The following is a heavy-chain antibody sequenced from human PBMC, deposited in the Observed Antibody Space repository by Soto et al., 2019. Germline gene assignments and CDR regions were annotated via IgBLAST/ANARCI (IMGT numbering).Heavy chain of an antibody. Sequence: QVQLVESGGGVVQPGRSLRLSCAASGFTFSSYGMHWVRQAPGKGLEWVAVISYDGSNKYYADSVKGRFTISRDNSKNTLYLQMNSLRAEGTAVYYCAKDSRRITYYFDYWGQGTLVTGSS. CDR2: ISYDGSNK. D-gene: IGHD3-16*01. CDR1: GFTFSSYG. V-gene: IGHV3-30*05. CDR3: AKDSRRITYYFDY. J-gene: IGHJ4*02.